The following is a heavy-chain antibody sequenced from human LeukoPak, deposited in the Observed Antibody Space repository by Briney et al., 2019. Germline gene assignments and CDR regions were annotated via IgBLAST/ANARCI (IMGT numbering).Heavy chain of an antibody. CDR2: IYYSGST. D-gene: IGHD2-15*01. J-gene: IGHJ5*02. CDR3: AENIVVVVAATFAYDGWFDP. CDR1: GGSIGSSSYY. Sequence: SETLSLTCTVSGGSIGSSSYYWGWIRQPPGKGLEWIGSIYYSGSTYYNPSLKSRVTISVDTSKNQFSLKLSSVTAADTAVYYCAENIVVVVAATFAYDGWFDPWGQGTLVTVSS. V-gene: IGHV4-39*01.